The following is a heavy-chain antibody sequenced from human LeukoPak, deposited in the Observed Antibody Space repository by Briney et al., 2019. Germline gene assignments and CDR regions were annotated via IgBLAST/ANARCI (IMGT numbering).Heavy chain of an antibody. CDR3: AKDAVDTAMVMFDY. Sequence: GGSLRLSCAASGFTFSSYAMHWVRQAPGKGLEWVAVISYDGSNKYYADSVKGRFTISRDNSKNSLYLQMNSLRAEDTALYYCAKDAVDTAMVMFDYWGQGTLVTVSS. CDR2: ISYDGSNK. J-gene: IGHJ4*02. CDR1: GFTFSSYA. D-gene: IGHD5-18*01. V-gene: IGHV3-30-3*01.